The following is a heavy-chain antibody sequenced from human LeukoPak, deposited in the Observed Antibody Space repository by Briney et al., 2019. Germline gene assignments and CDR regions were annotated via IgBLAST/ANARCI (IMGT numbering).Heavy chain of an antibody. CDR2: IYYSGST. D-gene: IGHD3-9*01. Sequence: SETLSLTCTVSGGSTSVYYWSWIRQPPGKGLEWIGHIYYSGSTNYNPSLKSRVTISVDTSKNQFSLKLSSVTAADTAVYYCARGIVLRYFDWLSYFDYWGQGTLVTVSS. CDR1: GGSTSVYY. CDR3: ARGIVLRYFDWLSYFDY. J-gene: IGHJ4*02. V-gene: IGHV4-59*12.